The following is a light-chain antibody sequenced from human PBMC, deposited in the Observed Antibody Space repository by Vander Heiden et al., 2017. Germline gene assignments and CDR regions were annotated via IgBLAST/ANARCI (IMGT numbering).Light chain of an antibody. J-gene: IGKJ3*01. CDR2: EAS. CDR3: QQRSS. Sequence: EIALTQSPASLSLSPGERATLSCRASQSVSSYLAWYQQKRGQAPRLLIYEASNRATGIRARCSGSGSGTDFTRTISSLEAEDFAGQDCQQRSSFGRGTKVDI. CDR1: QSVSSY. V-gene: IGKV3-11*01.